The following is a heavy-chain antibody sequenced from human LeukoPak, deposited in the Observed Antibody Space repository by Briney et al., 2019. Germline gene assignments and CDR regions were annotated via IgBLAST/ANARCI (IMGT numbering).Heavy chain of an antibody. D-gene: IGHD3-9*01. V-gene: IGHV4-61*02. CDR3: ARDRSRIVLRYFDWFPQVAWFDP. CDR2: IYTSGST. J-gene: IGHJ5*02. CDR1: GGSISSGSYY. Sequence: TLSLTCTVSGGSISSGSYYWSWIRQPAGKGLEWIGRIYTSGSTNYNPSLKSRVTISVDTSKNQFSLKLSSVTAADTAVYYCARDRSRIVLRYFDWFPQVAWFDPWGQGTLVTVSS.